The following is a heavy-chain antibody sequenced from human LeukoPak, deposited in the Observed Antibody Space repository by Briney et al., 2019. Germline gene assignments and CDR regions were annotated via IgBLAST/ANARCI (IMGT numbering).Heavy chain of an antibody. V-gene: IGHV4-59*01. Sequence: PSETLSLTCTVSGGSISSYYWSWIRQPPGKGLEWIGYIYYSGSTNYNPSLKSRVTISVDTSKNQFSLKLSSVTAADTAVYYCARDSGSYFGFDYWGREPWSPSPQ. J-gene: IGHJ4*02. CDR1: GGSISSYY. CDR3: ARDSGSYFGFDY. D-gene: IGHD1-26*01. CDR2: IYYSGST.